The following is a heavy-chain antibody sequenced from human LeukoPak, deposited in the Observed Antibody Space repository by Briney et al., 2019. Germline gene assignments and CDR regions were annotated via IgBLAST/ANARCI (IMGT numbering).Heavy chain of an antibody. D-gene: IGHD4-17*01. CDR2: TSYDESDK. CDR3: ALYGDYTKPGAFDV. V-gene: IGHV3-30-3*01. Sequence: GGSLRLSCAASGFIFSDYALQWVRQAPGKGLDWVAMTSYDESDKYYADSVKGRFTISRDNSKNTLFLQMNSLRPEDTALYYCALYGDYTKPGAFDVWGRGTMVTVSS. J-gene: IGHJ3*01. CDR1: GFIFSDYA.